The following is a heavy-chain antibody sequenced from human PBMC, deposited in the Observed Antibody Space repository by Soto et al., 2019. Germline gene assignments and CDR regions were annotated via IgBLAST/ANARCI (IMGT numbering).Heavy chain of an antibody. CDR1: GGTFSSYA. CDR3: ARDSWGGYCSSTSCYTGHY. V-gene: IGHV1-69*13. Sequence: SVKVSCKASGGTFSSYAISWVRQAPGQGLEWMGGIIPIFGTANYAQKFQGRVTITADESTSTAYMELSSLRSEDTAVYYCARDSWGGYCSSTSCYTGHYWGQGTLVTVSS. J-gene: IGHJ4*02. D-gene: IGHD2-2*02. CDR2: IIPIFGTA.